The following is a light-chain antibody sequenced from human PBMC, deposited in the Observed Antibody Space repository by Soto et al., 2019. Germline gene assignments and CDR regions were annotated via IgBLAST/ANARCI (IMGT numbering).Light chain of an antibody. V-gene: IGLV3-21*02. CDR2: DDS. CDR3: QVWDSSSDHRGV. CDR1: NIGSKS. J-gene: IGLJ2*01. Sequence: SYELTQPPSVSVAPGQTARITCGGNNIGSKSVHWYQQKPGQAPVLVVYDDSDRPSGIRERFSGSNSGNTATLTISRVEAGDEADYYCQVWDSSSDHRGVFGGGTKLTVL.